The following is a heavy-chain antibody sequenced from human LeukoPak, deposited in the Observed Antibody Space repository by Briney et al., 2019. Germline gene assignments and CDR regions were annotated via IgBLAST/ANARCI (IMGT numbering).Heavy chain of an antibody. Sequence: GGSLRLSCAASGFMVSSNYMSWVRQAPGKGLEWVLVTYSDGSTSYAASVKGRFTISRDNSKNTLYLQLNSLRAEDTAVYYCARIWNYGYWGQGTLVTVSS. CDR1: GFMVSSNY. CDR3: ARIWNYGY. V-gene: IGHV3-53*01. CDR2: TYSDGST. J-gene: IGHJ4*02. D-gene: IGHD1-7*01.